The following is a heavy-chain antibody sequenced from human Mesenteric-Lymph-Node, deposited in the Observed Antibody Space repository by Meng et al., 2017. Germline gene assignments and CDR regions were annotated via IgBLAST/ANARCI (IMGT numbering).Heavy chain of an antibody. D-gene: IGHD1-1*01. CDR2: ITPNSGGT. CDR3: AREPMGATGVPFDS. V-gene: IGHV1-2*02. J-gene: IGHJ4*02. CDR1: GYTFNDYF. Sequence: ASVKVSCKASGYTFNDYFIHWVRQAPGQGLEWMGWITPNSGGTNYAQKFQGRVTVTRDTSISTAYMELNSLRSDDTAVYYCAREPMGATGVPFDSWGQGTLVTVSS.